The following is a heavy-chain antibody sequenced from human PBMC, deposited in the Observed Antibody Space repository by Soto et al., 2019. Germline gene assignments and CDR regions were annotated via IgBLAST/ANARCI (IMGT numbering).Heavy chain of an antibody. J-gene: IGHJ6*02. CDR1: GFTFSNAW. Sequence: PGGSLRLSCAASGFTFSNAWMNWVRQAPGKGLEWVGRIKSKTDGGTTDYAAPVKGRFTISRDDSKNTLYLQMNSLKTEDTAAYYCTTALADFWSGYPYRYYYYYGMDVWGQGTTVTVSS. D-gene: IGHD3-3*01. CDR2: IKSKTDGGTT. CDR3: TTALADFWSGYPYRYYYYYGMDV. V-gene: IGHV3-15*07.